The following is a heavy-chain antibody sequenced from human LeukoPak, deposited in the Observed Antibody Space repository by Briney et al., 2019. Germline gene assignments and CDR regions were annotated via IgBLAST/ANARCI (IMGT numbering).Heavy chain of an antibody. CDR3: ARVATASFDQ. D-gene: IGHD2-15*01. CDR2: IYPGDSDT. Sequence: GESLKISRRGSGYSFTTYWIAWVRQMPGKGLEWMGIIYPGDSDTRHSPSFQGQVTISVAKSISTVYLQWSSLKASDTAMYYCARVATASFDQWGQGTLDTVSS. CDR1: GYSFTTYW. V-gene: IGHV5-51*01. J-gene: IGHJ4*02.